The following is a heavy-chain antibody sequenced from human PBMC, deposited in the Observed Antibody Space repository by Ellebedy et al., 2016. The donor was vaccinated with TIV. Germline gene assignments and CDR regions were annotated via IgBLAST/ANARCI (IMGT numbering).Heavy chain of an antibody. CDR1: GFTFSSYG. CDR2: IWYEGSNK. J-gene: IGHJ6*02. CDR3: SRAGGLKGDGIDV. Sequence: PGGSLRLSCAASGFTFSSYGVHRVRQAPGKGLEGVAVIWYEGSNKYDADSVKGRFTISRDNSKNTRYLQINSLRADDTAVYYCSRAGGLKGDGIDVWGQGTTVTVSS. D-gene: IGHD2-15*01. V-gene: IGHV3-33*01.